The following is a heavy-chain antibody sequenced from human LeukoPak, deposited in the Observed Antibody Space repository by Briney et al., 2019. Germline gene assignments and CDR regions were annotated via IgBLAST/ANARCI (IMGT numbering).Heavy chain of an antibody. CDR3: ARGVDY. CDR2: IKQDGSGK. CDR1: GFTFSSYW. V-gene: IGHV3-7*01. Sequence: GGSLRLSCAVSGFTFSSYWMSWVRQAPGKGLEWVANIKQDGSGKYYVDSVKGRCTIFRVNAKNSLYLQMNSLRAEATAVYYCARGVDYWGQGTLVTVSS. J-gene: IGHJ4*02.